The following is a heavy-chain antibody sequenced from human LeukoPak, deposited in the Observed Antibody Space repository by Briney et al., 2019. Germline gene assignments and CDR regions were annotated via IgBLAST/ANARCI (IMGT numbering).Heavy chain of an antibody. CDR2: ISGSGGGT. V-gene: IGHV3-23*01. Sequence: GGSLRLSCAASGFTFSSYWMHWVRQTPGKGLEWVSAISGSGGGTYYADSVKGRFTISRDNSKNTLYLQMNSLRAEDTAVYYCAKDLHPLYYYDSSGYYYVDAFDIWGQGTMVTVSS. J-gene: IGHJ3*02. D-gene: IGHD3-22*01. CDR3: AKDLHPLYYYDSSGYYYVDAFDI. CDR1: GFTFSSYW.